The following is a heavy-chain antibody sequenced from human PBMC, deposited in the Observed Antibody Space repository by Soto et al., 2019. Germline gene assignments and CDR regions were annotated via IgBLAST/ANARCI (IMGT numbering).Heavy chain of an antibody. V-gene: IGHV3-23*01. Sequence: GGSLRLSCAASGFTVSSYAMSWVRQAPGKGLEWVSAISGSGGSTYYADSVKGRFTISRDNSKNTLYLQMNSLRAEDTAVYYCAKDVDLRTGTFAFYIWGQGTMVTVSS. CDR1: GFTVSSYA. CDR2: ISGSGGST. J-gene: IGHJ3*02. CDR3: AKDVDLRTGTFAFYI. D-gene: IGHD7-27*01.